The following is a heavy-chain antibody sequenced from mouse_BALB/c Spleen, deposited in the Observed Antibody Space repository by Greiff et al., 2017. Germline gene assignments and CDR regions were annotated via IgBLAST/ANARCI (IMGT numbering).Heavy chain of an antibody. J-gene: IGHJ4*01. CDR1: GYTFTDYN. CDR2: INPNNGGT. Sequence: VQLKESGPELVKPGASVKIPCKASGYTFTDYNMDWVKQSHGKSLEWIGDINPNNGGTIYNQKFKGKATLTVDKSSSTAYMELRSLTSEDTAVYYCARHGYDEGYAMDYWGQGTSVTVSS. CDR3: ARHGYDEGYAMDY. V-gene: IGHV1-18*01. D-gene: IGHD2-2*01.